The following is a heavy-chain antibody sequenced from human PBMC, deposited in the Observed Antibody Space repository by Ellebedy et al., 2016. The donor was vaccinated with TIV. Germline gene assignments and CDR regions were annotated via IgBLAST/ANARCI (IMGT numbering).Heavy chain of an antibody. CDR3: AKEGVYSYGYADYFDF. CDR2: ISRTGGMT. V-gene: IGHV3-23*01. Sequence: GESLKISCVAPGFRFSSSAISWVRQAPGKGLEWVAAISRTGGMTYFADSVKGRLSISRANSKNPVFLQMNTLRVDDTAIYFCAKEGVYSYGYADYFDFWGPGTLVTVSS. D-gene: IGHD5-18*01. J-gene: IGHJ4*02. CDR1: GFRFSSSA.